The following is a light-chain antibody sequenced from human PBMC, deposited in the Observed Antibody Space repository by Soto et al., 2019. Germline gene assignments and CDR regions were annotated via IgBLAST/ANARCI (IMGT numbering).Light chain of an antibody. J-gene: IGLJ1*01. Sequence: VPALPRSGSGGPGQRLIISCPQSNSNIGASYGVHRYQQLRGTAPQLLIYRNNNQPSGVPDRFSGSKSATSAALAITGLQAEDEAHFYCQSYDSSLSGYVFGTGTKVTVL. V-gene: IGLV1-40*01. CDR2: RNN. CDR3: QSYDSSLSGYV. CDR1: NSNIGASYG.